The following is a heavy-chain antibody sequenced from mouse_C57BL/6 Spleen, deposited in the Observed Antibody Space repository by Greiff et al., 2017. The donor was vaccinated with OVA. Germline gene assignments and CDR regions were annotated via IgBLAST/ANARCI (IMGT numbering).Heavy chain of an antibody. Sequence: EVKLVESGEGLVKPGGSLKLSCAASGFTFSSYAMSWVRQTPEKRLEWVAYISSGGDYIYYADTVKGRFTISRDNARNTLYLQMSSLKSEDTAMYYCTKRGYDYDYFDYWGQGTTLTVSS. CDR1: GFTFSSYA. CDR2: ISSGGDYI. D-gene: IGHD2-4*01. CDR3: TKRGYDYDYFDY. V-gene: IGHV5-9-1*02. J-gene: IGHJ2*01.